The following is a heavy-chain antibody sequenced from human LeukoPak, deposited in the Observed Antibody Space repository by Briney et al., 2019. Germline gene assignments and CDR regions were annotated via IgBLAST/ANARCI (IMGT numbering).Heavy chain of an antibody. V-gene: IGHV3-23*01. CDR3: AQGRDSGYYLIDN. D-gene: IGHD3-22*01. CDR2: IHNRGVST. Sequence: GGSLRLSCAASGFTFSSYAMTWVRQAPGKGLEWVSAIHNRGVSTYYADSVTGRLTISRDNSKNTLYLQISSLRADDTATYFCAQGRDSGYYLIDNWGQGTLVAVSS. CDR1: GFTFSSYA. J-gene: IGHJ4*02.